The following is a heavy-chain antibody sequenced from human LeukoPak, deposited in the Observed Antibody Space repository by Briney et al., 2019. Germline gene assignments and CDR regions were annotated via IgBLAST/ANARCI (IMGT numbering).Heavy chain of an antibody. Sequence: SETLSLTCAVYGGSFSGYYWSWIRQPPGKGLEWIGEINHSGSTNSNPSLKSRVTVVVGTSKNLFSLKLSSVTAADTAVYYWARRLLGYCSGGSCYSGYFQHWGQGTLVTVSS. CDR1: GGSFSGYY. CDR2: INHSGST. D-gene: IGHD2-15*01. J-gene: IGHJ1*01. V-gene: IGHV4-34*01. CDR3: ARRLLGYCSGGSCYSGYFQH.